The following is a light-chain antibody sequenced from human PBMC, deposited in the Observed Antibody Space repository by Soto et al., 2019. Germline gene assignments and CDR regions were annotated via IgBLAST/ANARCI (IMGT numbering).Light chain of an antibody. Sequence: QSALTQPASVSGSPGQSITISCTGTSSDVGGYNYVSWYQQHPGKAPKLMIYDVSSRLSGVSHRFSGSKSGNTASLTISGLQAEDEADYYCSSYTRGSSLYVFGTGTKLTVL. J-gene: IGLJ1*01. V-gene: IGLV2-14*01. CDR3: SSYTRGSSLYV. CDR1: SSDVGGYNY. CDR2: DVS.